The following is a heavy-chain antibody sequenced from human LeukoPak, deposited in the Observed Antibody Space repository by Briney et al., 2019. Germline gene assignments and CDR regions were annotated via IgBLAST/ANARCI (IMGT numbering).Heavy chain of an antibody. J-gene: IGHJ4*02. V-gene: IGHV3-9*01. Sequence: RPGGSLRLSCAASGFTFDDYAMHWVRQAPGKGLEWVSGISWNSGSIGYADSVKGRFTISRDNAKNSLYLQMNSLRAEDTAVYYCARAPGYRESADYWGQGTLVTVSS. CDR3: ARAPGYRESADY. D-gene: IGHD6-13*01. CDR2: ISWNSGSI. CDR1: GFTFDDYA.